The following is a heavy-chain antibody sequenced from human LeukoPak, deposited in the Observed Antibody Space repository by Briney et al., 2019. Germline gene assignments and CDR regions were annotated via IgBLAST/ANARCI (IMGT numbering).Heavy chain of an antibody. D-gene: IGHD4-17*01. V-gene: IGHV3-9*01. J-gene: IGHJ4*02. Sequence: PGRSLRLSCAASGFTFDDYAMHWVRQAPGKGLEWVSGISWNSGSIGYADSVKGRFTISRDNAKNSLYLQMNSLRAEDTASYHCARGWKTTALGDYWGQGTLVTVSS. CDR2: ISWNSGSI. CDR1: GFTFDDYA. CDR3: ARGWKTTALGDY.